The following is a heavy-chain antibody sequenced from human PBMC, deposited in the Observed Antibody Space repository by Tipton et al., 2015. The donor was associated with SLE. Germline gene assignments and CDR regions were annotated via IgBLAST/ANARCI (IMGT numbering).Heavy chain of an antibody. D-gene: IGHD2-21*01. CDR1: GGSISSYY. V-gene: IGHV4-59*12. Sequence: TLSLTCTVSGGSISSYYWSWIRQPPGKGLEWIGYLYYSGSTKCNPSLKSRVTISVDTSKNQFSLKLSSVTAADTAVYYCARDGSYCGGDCYAAFDIWGQGTMVTVSS. CDR2: LYYSGST. J-gene: IGHJ3*02. CDR3: ARDGSYCGGDCYAAFDI.